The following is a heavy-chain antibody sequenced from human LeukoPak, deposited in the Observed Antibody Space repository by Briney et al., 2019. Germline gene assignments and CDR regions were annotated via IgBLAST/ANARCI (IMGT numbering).Heavy chain of an antibody. V-gene: IGHV4-59*01. D-gene: IGHD3-22*01. J-gene: IGHJ1*01. CDR3: ARDYYDSSGYSAEYFQH. Sequence: SETLSLTCTVSGGSISSYYWSWIRQPPGKGLEWIGYIYYSGSINYNPSLKSRVIISVDKSKNQFSLKLTSVTAADTAVYYCARDYYDSSGYSAEYFQHWGQGTLVTVSS. CDR2: IYYSGSI. CDR1: GGSISSYY.